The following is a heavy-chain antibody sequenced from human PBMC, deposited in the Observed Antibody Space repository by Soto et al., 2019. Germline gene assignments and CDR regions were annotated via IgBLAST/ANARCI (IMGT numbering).Heavy chain of an antibody. CDR2: INPSDGNT. J-gene: IGHJ6*02. V-gene: IGHV1-46*01. Sequence: GASVKVSCKASGSNFSNYYMHWGRQAPGQGLEWMGIINPSDGNTNYAQKFQGRVTMTRDTSTSTVYMELSSLRSEDTAVYFCASGGSYFYGMDVWGQGTTVTVSS. CDR1: GSNFSNYY. D-gene: IGHD1-26*01. CDR3: ASGGSYFYGMDV.